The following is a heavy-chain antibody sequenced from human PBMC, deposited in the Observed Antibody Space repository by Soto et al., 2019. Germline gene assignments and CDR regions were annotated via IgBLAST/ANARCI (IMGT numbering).Heavy chain of an antibody. J-gene: IGHJ4*02. V-gene: IGHV3-23*01. Sequence: EVQLLEAGGGLVQPGGSLRLSCAASGFTLRSSAMSWVRQAPGKGLEWVSAISSGGGNTFYADSVKGRFTISRDNSNKTLYLHMNSLRAEDTAVYYCVKDRVLPSGTQWGQGALVTVSS. CDR1: GFTLRSSA. D-gene: IGHD2-2*01. CDR3: VKDRVLPSGTQ. CDR2: ISSGGGNT.